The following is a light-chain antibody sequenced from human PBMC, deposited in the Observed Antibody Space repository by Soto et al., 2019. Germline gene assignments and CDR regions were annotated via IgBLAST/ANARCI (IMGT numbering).Light chain of an antibody. J-gene: IGKJ4*02. CDR3: QQLNSYPLT. CDR1: QGISSY. CDR2: AAS. Sequence: DIQLTQSPSFLSASVGDRVTITCRASQGISSYLAWYQQKPGKAPKLLIYAASTLQSGVPSRFSGSGSGKECTLTISSLQPEDFATYYCQQLNSYPLTFGGGTKVEIK. V-gene: IGKV1-9*01.